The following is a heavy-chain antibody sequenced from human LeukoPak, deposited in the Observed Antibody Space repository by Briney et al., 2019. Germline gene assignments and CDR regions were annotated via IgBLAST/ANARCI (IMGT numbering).Heavy chain of an antibody. V-gene: IGHV3-7*01. CDR2: IKIDGSEK. Sequence: GGSLRLSCAASGFTFSNYWMSWVRQAPGKGLEWVANIKIDGSEKNYADSVKGRFTTSRDNAENSLHLQMNSLRAEDTAVYYCARGATFHGNILITPWGQGTLVTVSS. J-gene: IGHJ5*02. CDR1: GFTFSNYW. D-gene: IGHD3-16*01. CDR3: ARGATFHGNILITP.